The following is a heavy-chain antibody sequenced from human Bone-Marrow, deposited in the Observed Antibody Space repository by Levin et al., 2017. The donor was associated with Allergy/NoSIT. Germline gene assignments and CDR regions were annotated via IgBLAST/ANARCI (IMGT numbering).Heavy chain of an antibody. Sequence: SETLSLTCTVSGGSISSSSYYWGWIRQPPGKGLEWIGSIYYSGSTYYNPSLKSRVTISVDTSKNQFSLKLSSVTAADTAVYYCAREKSYYDFWSGYPYYDYWGQGTLVTVSS. CDR1: GGSISSSSYY. CDR3: AREKSYYDFWSGYPYYDY. D-gene: IGHD3-3*01. V-gene: IGHV4-39*07. J-gene: IGHJ4*02. CDR2: IYYSGST.